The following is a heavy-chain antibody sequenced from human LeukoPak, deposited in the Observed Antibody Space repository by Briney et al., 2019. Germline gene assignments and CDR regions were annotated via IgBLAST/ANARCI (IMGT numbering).Heavy chain of an antibody. CDR1: GFTVSSNY. CDR2: IYSGGST. D-gene: IGHD2-21*02. Sequence: GGSLRLSCAASGFTVSSNYMSWVRQAPGKGLEWVSVIYSGGSTYYADSVKGRFTISRDNSKNTLYLQMNSLRAEDTAVYYCARDHQNGRADIVVVTAPIDYWGQGTLVTVSS. J-gene: IGHJ4*02. CDR3: ARDHQNGRADIVVVTAPIDY. V-gene: IGHV3-53*05.